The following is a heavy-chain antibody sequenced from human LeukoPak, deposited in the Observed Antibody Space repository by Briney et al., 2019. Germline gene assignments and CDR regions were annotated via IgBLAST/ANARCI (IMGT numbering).Heavy chain of an antibody. CDR2: ISSGGSTI. CDR1: GFTFSDYY. CDR3: ARHLVVATYDY. J-gene: IGHJ4*02. Sequence: PGGSLRLSCAASGFTFSDYYMSWIRQAPGKGLEWVSYISSGGSTIYYADSVKGRFTISRDNAKNSLYLQMKSLRAEDTAVYYCARHLVVATYDYWGQGTLVTVSS. D-gene: IGHD2-21*01. V-gene: IGHV3-11*01.